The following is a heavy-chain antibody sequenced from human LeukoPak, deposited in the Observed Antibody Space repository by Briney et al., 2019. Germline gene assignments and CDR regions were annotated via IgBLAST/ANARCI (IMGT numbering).Heavy chain of an antibody. CDR1: GITLSSYA. CDR2: ISSVGTDE. CDR3: ARDSTYYYDSGSSGPHYFDN. D-gene: IGHD3-10*01. Sequence: GGSLRLSCAASGITLSSYAMHWVRQAPGKGLEWVSLISSVGTDEYYADSVKGRFTISRDNSKNTLYLQLNSLRGEDTAVYYCARDSTYYYDSGSSGPHYFDNWGQGTLVTVSS. V-gene: IGHV3-30*01. J-gene: IGHJ4*02.